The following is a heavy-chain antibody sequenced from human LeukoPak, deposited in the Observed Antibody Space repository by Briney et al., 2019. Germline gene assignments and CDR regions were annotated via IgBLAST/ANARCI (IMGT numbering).Heavy chain of an antibody. CDR3: ARASGYDSSGYYLDY. V-gene: IGHV4-30-4*01. D-gene: IGHD3-22*01. CDR2: IYYSGST. Sequence: PSETLSLTCTVSGGSISSGDYYWSWIRQPPGKGLEWIGYIYYSGSTYYNPSLKSRVTISVDKSKNQFSLKLSSVTAADTAVYYCARASGYDSSGYYLDYWGQGTLVTVSS. J-gene: IGHJ4*02. CDR1: GGSISSGDYY.